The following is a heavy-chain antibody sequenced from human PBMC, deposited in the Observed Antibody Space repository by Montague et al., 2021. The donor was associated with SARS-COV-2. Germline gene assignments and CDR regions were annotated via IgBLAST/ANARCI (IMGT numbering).Heavy chain of an antibody. D-gene: IGHD5-12*01. CDR2: IYYSGGANYYSSRGT. Sequence: SETLSLTCTVSGDSINNYYWSWIRQSPGKGLEYIGYIYYSGGANYYSSRGTNYNPSFGSRVAISLDTSKHQFSLNLSSVTTADTAVYYCARGSGYSGYALAYWGQGTLVTVSS. CDR3: ARGSGYSGYALAY. CDR1: GDSINNYY. V-gene: IGHV4-59*01. J-gene: IGHJ4*02.